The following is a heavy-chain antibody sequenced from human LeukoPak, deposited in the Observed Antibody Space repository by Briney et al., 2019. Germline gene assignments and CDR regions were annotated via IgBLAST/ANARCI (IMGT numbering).Heavy chain of an antibody. CDR2: IYSGGTT. CDR3: ATYAREVYDNSGPLDY. Sequence: GGSLRLSCAASGFTASSIYMSWLRQAPGKGPEWVSIIYSGGTTYYADSAKGRFTISRDNSKNTLYLQMNSLKAEDTAVYYCATYAREVYDNSGPLDYWGQGTLVTVSS. D-gene: IGHD3-22*01. CDR1: GFTASSIY. J-gene: IGHJ4*02. V-gene: IGHV3-66*01.